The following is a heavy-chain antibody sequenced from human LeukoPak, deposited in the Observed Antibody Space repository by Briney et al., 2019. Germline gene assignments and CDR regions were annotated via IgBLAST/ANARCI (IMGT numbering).Heavy chain of an antibody. V-gene: IGHV1-18*01. J-gene: IGHJ4*02. D-gene: IGHD3-16*01. Sequence: ASVKVSCKASGHTFTSYGISWVRQAPGQGLEWMGWISAYNGNTNYAQKLEGRVTMTTDTSTSTAYMELSSLRSDDTAVYYCARGDESYDYVWGSYPFPTDYWGQGTLVTVSS. CDR3: ARGDESYDYVWGSYPFPTDY. CDR2: ISAYNGNT. CDR1: GHTFTSYG.